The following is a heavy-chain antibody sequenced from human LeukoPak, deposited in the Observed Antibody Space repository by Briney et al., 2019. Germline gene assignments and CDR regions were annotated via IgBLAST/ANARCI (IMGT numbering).Heavy chain of an antibody. CDR3: VRDSPEREDLFDY. D-gene: IGHD5-24*01. CDR2: INGDGSDT. V-gene: IGHV3-74*01. Sequence: QPGGSLRLSCAASGFTFSRYWMHWVRQVPGKGLVWVSRINGDGSDTNYADSVRGRFTVSRDNAKNTVILQMNSLRAEDTAVYHCVRDSPEREDLFDYWGKGTRVTVSS. J-gene: IGHJ4*02. CDR1: GFTFSRYW.